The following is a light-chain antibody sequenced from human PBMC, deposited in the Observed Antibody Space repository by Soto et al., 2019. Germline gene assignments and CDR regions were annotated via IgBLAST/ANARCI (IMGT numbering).Light chain of an antibody. CDR1: SNDVGGYNY. V-gene: IGLV2-14*01. Sequence: SVLTQPASVSGSPGQSITISCTGSSNDVGGYNYVSWYQQHPGQAPKLIIYEVSDRPSGVSPRFSGSKSGNTASLTISGLQVEDEADYFCTSYTSTIPYVFGSGTKV. CDR3: TSYTSTIPYV. CDR2: EVS. J-gene: IGLJ1*01.